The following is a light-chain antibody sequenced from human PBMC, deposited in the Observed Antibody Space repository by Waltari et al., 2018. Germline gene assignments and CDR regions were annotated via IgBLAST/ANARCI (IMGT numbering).Light chain of an antibody. CDR2: HAS. CDR1: QCVRWF. J-gene: IGKJ1*01. V-gene: IGKV3-20*01. CDR3: QQYVTLPAT. Sequence: EIVLTQSPDTLSLSTGERATLSCRASQCVRWFLAWYQQKPGQAPRLLLYHASSRATGIPDRFSGSGSGTDLSLTISRLEPEDFAVYYCQQYVTLPATFGQGTKLEIK.